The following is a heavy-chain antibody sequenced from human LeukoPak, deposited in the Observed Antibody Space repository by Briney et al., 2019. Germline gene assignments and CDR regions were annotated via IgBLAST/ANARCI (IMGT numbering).Heavy chain of an antibody. CDR2: ISGSGDTT. Sequence: GGSLRLSCAASGFTFSTYAMSWVRQAPGKGLEWVSTISGSGDTTYYADSVKGRFTVSRDNSKNTLYLQMNSLRAEDTAVYYCARNINGPDYWGQGTLVTVSS. V-gene: IGHV3-23*01. CDR3: ARNINGPDY. J-gene: IGHJ4*02. CDR1: GFTFSTYA. D-gene: IGHD2/OR15-2a*01.